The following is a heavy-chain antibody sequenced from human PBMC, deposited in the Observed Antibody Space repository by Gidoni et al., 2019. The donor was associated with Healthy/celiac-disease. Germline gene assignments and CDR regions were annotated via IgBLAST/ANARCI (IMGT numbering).Heavy chain of an antibody. V-gene: IGHV3-21*01. CDR2: ISSSSSYI. Sequence: EVQLVESGGGLVKPGGSLRLSCASSGFPFSSYSMNWVRQAPGKGLEWVSSISSSSSYIYYADSVKGRFTISRDNAKNSLYLQMNSLRAEDTAVYYCAREGYCSGGSCYSDYWGQGTLVTVSS. CDR3: AREGYCSGGSCYSDY. D-gene: IGHD2-15*01. CDR1: GFPFSSYS. J-gene: IGHJ4*02.